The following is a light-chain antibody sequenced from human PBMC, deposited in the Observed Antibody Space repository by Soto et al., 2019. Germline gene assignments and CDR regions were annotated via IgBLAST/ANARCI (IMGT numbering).Light chain of an antibody. J-gene: IGKJ1*01. CDR2: AAS. CDR1: QGISTY. Sequence: IQLTQSPSSLSASVGDRVTITCRASQGISTYLAWYQQKPGKAPKLLIYAASTLQSGVPSRFSGSGSGTDFTLSISSLQPEDVATYYCQQLNDYPVTFGQGTKVEIK. CDR3: QQLNDYPVT. V-gene: IGKV1-9*01.